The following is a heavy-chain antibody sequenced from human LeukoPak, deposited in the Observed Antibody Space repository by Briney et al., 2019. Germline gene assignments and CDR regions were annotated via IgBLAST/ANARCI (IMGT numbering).Heavy chain of an antibody. Sequence: GGSLRLSCAASGFIFSRYGMYWVRQAPGKGLEGVAVIWYDGSNKNYADSVKGRFTISRDNSKNTLYLQMNSLTAEDTAVYYCARNRLGHDAFDMWGQGTMVTVSS. CDR1: GFIFSRYG. D-gene: IGHD2-21*01. J-gene: IGHJ3*02. CDR2: IWYDGSNK. V-gene: IGHV3-33*07. CDR3: ARNRLGHDAFDM.